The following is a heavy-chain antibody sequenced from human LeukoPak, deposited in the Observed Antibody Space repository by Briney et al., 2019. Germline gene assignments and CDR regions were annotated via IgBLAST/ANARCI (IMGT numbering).Heavy chain of an antibody. V-gene: IGHV6-1*01. CDR2: TYYRSKWYN. CDR1: GDSVSSNSAD. J-gene: IGHJ5*02. CDR3: ARAEYCGGDCYSVWFDP. Sequence: SQTLSLTCAISGDSVSSNSADWNWIRQSPSRGLEWLGRTYYRSKWYNDYAVSVKSRITINPDTSKNQFSLQLNSVTPEDTAVYYCARAEYCGGDCYSVWFDPWGQGTLVTVSS. D-gene: IGHD2-21*02.